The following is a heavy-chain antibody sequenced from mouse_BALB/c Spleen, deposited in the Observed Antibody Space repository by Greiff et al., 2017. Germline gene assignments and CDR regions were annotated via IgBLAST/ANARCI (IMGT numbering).Heavy chain of an antibody. CDR2: INPYNDGT. Sequence: QLQQSGPELVKPGASVKMSCKASGYTFTSYVMHWVKQKPGQGLEWIGYINPYNDGTKYNEKFKGKATLTSDKSSSTAYMELSSLTSEDSAVYYCAHITTVVARNAMDYWGQGTSVTVSS. J-gene: IGHJ4*01. CDR1: GYTFTSYV. CDR3: AHITTVVARNAMDY. V-gene: IGHV1-14*01. D-gene: IGHD1-1*01.